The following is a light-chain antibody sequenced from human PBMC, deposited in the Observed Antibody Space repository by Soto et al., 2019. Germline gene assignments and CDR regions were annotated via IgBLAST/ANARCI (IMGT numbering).Light chain of an antibody. CDR3: HVWDSSNVV. CDR2: RDT. V-gene: IGLV3-9*01. Sequence: SYELTQPLSVSVALGQTARITCGADNIGGKHVHWYQQKPGQAPVLVIHRDTKRPSGIPERFSGSNSGNTATLIISTAQAGDEADYYCHVWDSSNVVFGGGTKVTV. J-gene: IGLJ2*01. CDR1: NIGGKH.